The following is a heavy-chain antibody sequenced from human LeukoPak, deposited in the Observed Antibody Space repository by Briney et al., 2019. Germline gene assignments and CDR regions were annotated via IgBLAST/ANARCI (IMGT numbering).Heavy chain of an antibody. CDR3: ARAEWSNWYFDL. V-gene: IGHV3-7*03. CDR2: IKQDGREK. Sequence: GGSLRLSCAASGFTFSTYWMNWVRQAPGKGLEGVANIKQDGREKYYVDSVKGRFTLSRDSAKNSLYLQMNSLRAEDTAVYYCARAEWSNWYFDLWGRGTLVTVSS. J-gene: IGHJ2*01. CDR1: GFTFSTYW. D-gene: IGHD3-3*01.